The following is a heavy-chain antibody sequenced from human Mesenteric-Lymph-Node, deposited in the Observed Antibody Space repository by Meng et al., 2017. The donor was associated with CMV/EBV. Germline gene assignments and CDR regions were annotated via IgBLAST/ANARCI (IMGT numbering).Heavy chain of an antibody. CDR1: GFMLDHYA. J-gene: IGHJ4*02. CDR3: VKDANGYDSYFDY. Sequence: GGSLRLSCEASGFMLDHYAMHWVRQAPGKGLEWVAGISWNSASINYAGSVKGRFTISRDNIRNSVYLQMSSLGADDTALYYCVKDANGYDSYFDYWGQGALVTVSS. D-gene: IGHD5-12*01. V-gene: IGHV3-9*01. CDR2: ISWNSASI.